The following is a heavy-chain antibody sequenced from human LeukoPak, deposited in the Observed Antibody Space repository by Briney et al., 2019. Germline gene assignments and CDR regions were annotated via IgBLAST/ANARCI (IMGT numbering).Heavy chain of an antibody. Sequence: PSETLSLTCAVYGGSFSGYYWSWIRQPPGKGLEWIGEINHSGSTNYNPSLKSRVTISVDTSKNQFSLKLSSATAADTAVYYCARAVRDGYNFRFDYWGQGTLVTVSS. CDR3: ARAVRDGYNFRFDY. V-gene: IGHV4-34*01. CDR2: INHSGST. CDR1: GGSFSGYY. D-gene: IGHD5-24*01. J-gene: IGHJ4*02.